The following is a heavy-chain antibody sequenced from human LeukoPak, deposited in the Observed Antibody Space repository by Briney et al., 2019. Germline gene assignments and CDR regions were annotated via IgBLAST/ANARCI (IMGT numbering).Heavy chain of an antibody. CDR2: IYHSGST. D-gene: IGHD3-22*01. V-gene: IGHV4-38-2*01. J-gene: IGHJ5*02. CDR1: GYSISSGYY. Sequence: SETLSLTCAVSGYSISSGYYWGWIRQPPGKGLEWIGSIYHSGSTYYNPSLKSRVTISVDTSKNQFSLKLSSVTAADTAVYYCARCSGYSNWFDPWGQGTLVTVSS. CDR3: ARCSGYSNWFDP.